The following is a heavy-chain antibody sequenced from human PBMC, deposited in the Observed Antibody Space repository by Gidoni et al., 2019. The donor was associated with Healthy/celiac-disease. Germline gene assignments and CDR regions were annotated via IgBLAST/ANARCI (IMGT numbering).Heavy chain of an antibody. V-gene: IGHV3-30-3*01. Sequence: QVQLVESGGGVVQPGRSLRLSCAASGFPFSSYAMPWVRQAPGKGLEWVAVISYDGSNKYYADSVKGRFTISRDNSKNTLYLQMNSLRAEDTAVYYCAREYCSGGSCYRHYYYYGMDVWGQGTTVTVSS. CDR1: GFPFSSYA. CDR3: AREYCSGGSCYRHYYYYGMDV. J-gene: IGHJ6*02. D-gene: IGHD2-15*01. CDR2: ISYDGSNK.